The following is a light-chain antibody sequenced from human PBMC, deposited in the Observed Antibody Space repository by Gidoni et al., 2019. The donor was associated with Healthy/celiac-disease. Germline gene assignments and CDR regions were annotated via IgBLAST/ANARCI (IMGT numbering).Light chain of an antibody. Sequence: DMVVTVSPSSLSASVGDRVTITCRASQSISSYLNWYQQKPGKAPKLLIYAASSLQSGVPSRFSGSGSGTDFTLTISSLQPEDFATYYCQQSYSTPMYTFGQGTKLEIK. CDR2: AAS. J-gene: IGKJ2*01. CDR1: QSISSY. V-gene: IGKV1-39*01. CDR3: QQSYSTPMYT.